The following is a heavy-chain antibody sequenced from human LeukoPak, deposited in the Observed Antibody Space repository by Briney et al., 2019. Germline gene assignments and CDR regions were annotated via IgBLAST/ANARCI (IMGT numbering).Heavy chain of an antibody. CDR3: ARNIAVGRYNWFDP. J-gene: IGHJ5*02. Sequence: GGSLRLSCAASGFTFSSYAMHWVRQAPGKGLEWVAVISYDGSNKYYADSVKGRFTISRDNSKNTLYLQMNSLRAEDTAVYYCARNIAVGRYNWFDPWGQGTLVTVSS. V-gene: IGHV3-30-3*01. D-gene: IGHD6-19*01. CDR1: GFTFSSYA. CDR2: ISYDGSNK.